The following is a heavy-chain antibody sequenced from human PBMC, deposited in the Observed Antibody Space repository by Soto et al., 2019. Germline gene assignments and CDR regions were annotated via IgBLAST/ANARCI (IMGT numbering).Heavy chain of an antibody. CDR2: IYPGDSDT. D-gene: IGHD3-3*01. V-gene: IGHV5-51*01. CDR1: GYSFTSYW. Sequence: PGESLKISCKGSGYSFTSYWIGWVRQMPGKGLEWMGIIYPGDSDTRYSPSFQGQVTISADKSISTAYLQWSSLKASDTAMYYCARHPNGKEEWYRPPWDYYYYYYMDVWGKGTTVTVSS. CDR3: ARHPNGKEEWYRPPWDYYYYYYMDV. J-gene: IGHJ6*03.